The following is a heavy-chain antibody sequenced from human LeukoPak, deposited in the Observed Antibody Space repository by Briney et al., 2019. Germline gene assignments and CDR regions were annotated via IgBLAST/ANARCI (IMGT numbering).Heavy chain of an antibody. CDR1: GYTFTSYD. CDR2: MNPNSGNT. Sequence: GASVKVSCKASGYTFTSYDINWVRQATGQGLEWMGWMNPNSGNTGYAQKFQGRVTMTRDMSTSTVYMELSSLRSDDTAVYYCARGDMYSSSRWNWFDPWGQGTLVTVSS. CDR3: ARGDMYSSSRWNWFDP. V-gene: IGHV1-8*01. D-gene: IGHD6-13*01. J-gene: IGHJ5*02.